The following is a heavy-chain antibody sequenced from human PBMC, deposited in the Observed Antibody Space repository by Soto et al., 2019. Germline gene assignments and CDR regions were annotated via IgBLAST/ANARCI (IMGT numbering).Heavy chain of an antibody. CDR1: GFTLTTYT. V-gene: IGHV3-21*02. CDR3: VREDGVVGVSSASDS. J-gene: IGHJ4*02. D-gene: IGHD1-26*01. CDR2: INGRSNYK. Sequence: EVQLVESGGGLVAPGGSLRLSCVASGFTLTTYTMNWVRQAPGTGLEWVSSINGRSNYKYYSDSVKGRFTISRDNTQNSLFLQMSRLGPEDTATYYCVREDGVVGVSSASDSWGQGTLVTVSS.